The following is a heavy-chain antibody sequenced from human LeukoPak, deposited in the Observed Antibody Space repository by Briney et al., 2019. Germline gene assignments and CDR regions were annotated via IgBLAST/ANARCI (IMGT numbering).Heavy chain of an antibody. J-gene: IGHJ6*02. CDR2: INHSGST. Sequence: SETLSLTCAVYGGSFSDYYWSWIRQPPGKGLEWIGEINHSGSTNYNPSLKSRVTISVNTSKNQFSLKLSSVTAADTAVYYCATYGMDVWGQGTTVTVSS. CDR3: ATYGMDV. V-gene: IGHV4-34*01. CDR1: GGSFSDYY.